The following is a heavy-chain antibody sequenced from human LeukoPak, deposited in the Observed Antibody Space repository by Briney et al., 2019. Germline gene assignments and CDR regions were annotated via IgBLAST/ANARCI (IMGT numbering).Heavy chain of an antibody. J-gene: IGHJ4*02. CDR2: INQDGSEK. CDR1: GFTLSSYW. V-gene: IGHV3-7*04. Sequence: GGSLRLSCAASGFTLSSYWISWVRQAPGKGLEWVANINQDGSEKYYVDSVKGRFTISGDNAKNTVYLQMNSLRAEDTAVYYCARAVAAAGSYWGQGTLVTVSS. CDR3: ARAVAAAGSY. D-gene: IGHD6-13*01.